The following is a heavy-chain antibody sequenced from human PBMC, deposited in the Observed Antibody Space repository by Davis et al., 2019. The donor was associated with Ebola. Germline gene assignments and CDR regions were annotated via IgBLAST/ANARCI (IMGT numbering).Heavy chain of an antibody. V-gene: IGHV4-59*12. CDR2: IYDSGST. CDR1: GGSISSYY. CDR3: ARDRGTSSYMDV. J-gene: IGHJ6*03. Sequence: SETLSLTCTVSGGSISSYYWSWIRQPPGKGLEWIGYIYDSGSTSYNPSLKSRVTISVDTSKNQFSLKLSSVTAADTAVYYCARDRGTSSYMDVWGKGTTVTVSS. D-gene: IGHD2-2*01.